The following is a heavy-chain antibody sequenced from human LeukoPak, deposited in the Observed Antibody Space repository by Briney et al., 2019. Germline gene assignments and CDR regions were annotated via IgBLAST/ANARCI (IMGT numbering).Heavy chain of an antibody. CDR1: GGSFGGYY. Sequence: PSETLSLTCAVYGGSFGGYYWSWIRQPPGKGLEWIGEINHSGSTNYNPSLKSRVTISVDTSKNQFSLKLSSVTAADTAVYYCARGNYDILTGYLYWGQGTLVTVSS. CDR2: INHSGST. D-gene: IGHD3-9*01. CDR3: ARGNYDILTGYLY. J-gene: IGHJ4*02. V-gene: IGHV4-34*01.